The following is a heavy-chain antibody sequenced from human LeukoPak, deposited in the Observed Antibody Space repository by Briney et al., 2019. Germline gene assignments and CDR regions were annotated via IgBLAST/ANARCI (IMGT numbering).Heavy chain of an antibody. D-gene: IGHD5-12*01. CDR1: GVTFSDYN. CDR3: ARDGDGYSGSSLDY. J-gene: IGHJ4*02. CDR2: ISTSSSYI. Sequence: GGSLRLSCEASGVTFSDYNINWVRQAPGKGLEWVSSISTSSSYIFYADSVKGRFTISRDSAKNSLFLQMNSLRAEDTSVYYCARDGDGYSGSSLDYWGQGTLVTVSS. V-gene: IGHV3-21*01.